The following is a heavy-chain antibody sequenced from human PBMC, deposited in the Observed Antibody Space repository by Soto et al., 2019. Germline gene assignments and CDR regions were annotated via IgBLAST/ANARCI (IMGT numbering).Heavy chain of an antibody. J-gene: IGHJ4*02. CDR3: ARVGGVAARTFDY. CDR2: LYYSGNT. V-gene: IGHV4-59*01. CDR1: GDSISAFY. D-gene: IGHD2-15*01. Sequence: SETLSLTCTVSGDSISAFYWRWVRQPPGKGLEWIGYLYYSGNTNYNPSLKSRVTISVDASKNQVSLRLTSVTAADTAVYYCARVGGVAARTFDYWGQGTVVTVS.